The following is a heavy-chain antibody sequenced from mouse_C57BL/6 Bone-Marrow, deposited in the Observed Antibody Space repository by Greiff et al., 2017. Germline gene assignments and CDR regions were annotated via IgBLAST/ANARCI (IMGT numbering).Heavy chain of an antibody. V-gene: IGHV7-3*01. CDR3: ASLYDGYPIYYAMDY. Sequence: DVQLVESGGGLVQPGGSLSLSCAASGFTFTDYYMSWVRQPPGKALEWLGFIRNKANGYTTEYSASVKGRFTISRDNSQSILYLQMNALRAEDSATYYCASLYDGYPIYYAMDYWGQGTSVTVSS. CDR1: GFTFTDYY. J-gene: IGHJ4*01. D-gene: IGHD2-3*01. CDR2: IRNKANGYTT.